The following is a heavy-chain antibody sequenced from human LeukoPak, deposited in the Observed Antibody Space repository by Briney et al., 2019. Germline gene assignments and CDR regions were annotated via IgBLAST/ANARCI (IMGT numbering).Heavy chain of an antibody. J-gene: IGHJ4*02. CDR3: ARGPPREVVAAGGFDY. V-gene: IGHV4-34*01. D-gene: IGHD2-15*01. CDR1: GGSFSGYY. Sequence: PSETLSLTCAVYGGSFSGYYWSWIRQPPGKGLEWIGEINHSGSTNYNPSLKSRVTVSVDTSKNQFSLKLSSVTAADTAVYYCARGPPREVVAAGGFDYWGQGTLVTVSS. CDR2: INHSGST.